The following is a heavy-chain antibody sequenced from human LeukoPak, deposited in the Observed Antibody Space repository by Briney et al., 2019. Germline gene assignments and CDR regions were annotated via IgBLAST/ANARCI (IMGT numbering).Heavy chain of an antibody. J-gene: IGHJ3*01. V-gene: IGHV5-51*01. CDR3: ARRVFGSAFDV. D-gene: IGHD3-3*01. Sequence: GGALQISCKGSGSSFTSYWIGWVRQMPGKGLEWMGIIYPGDSDTRYSPSFQGQVTISADKSISTAYLQWSSLKASDTAMYYCARRVFGSAFDVWGQGTMVTVSS. CDR2: IYPGDSDT. CDR1: GSSFTSYW.